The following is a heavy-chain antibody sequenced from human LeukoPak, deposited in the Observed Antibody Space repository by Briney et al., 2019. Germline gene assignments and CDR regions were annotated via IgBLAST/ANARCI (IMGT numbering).Heavy chain of an antibody. CDR2: ISYDGSNK. V-gene: IGHV3-30*18. CDR3: AKGMVRGAIDY. Sequence: GGSLRLSCAASGFTFSSYGMHWVRQAPGKGLEWVAVISYDGSNKYYADSVKGRFTISRDNSKNTLYLQMNSLRAEDTAVYYCAKGMVRGAIDYWRQGTLVTVSS. J-gene: IGHJ4*02. D-gene: IGHD3-10*01. CDR1: GFTFSSYG.